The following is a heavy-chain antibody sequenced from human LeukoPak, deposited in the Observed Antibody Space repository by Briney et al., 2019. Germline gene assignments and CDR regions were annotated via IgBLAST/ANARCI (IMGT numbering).Heavy chain of an antibody. D-gene: IGHD3-9*01. CDR3: AREETHDILTGYYPAGDYYYYMDV. CDR2: IWYDGSNK. CDR1: GFTFSSYG. Sequence: PGGSLRLSCAASGFTFSSYGMHWVRQAPGKGLEWVAVIWYDGSNKYYADSVKGRFTISRDNSKNTLYLQMNSLRAEDTAVYYCAREETHDILTGYYPAGDYYYYMDVWGKGTTVTVSS. J-gene: IGHJ6*03. V-gene: IGHV3-33*01.